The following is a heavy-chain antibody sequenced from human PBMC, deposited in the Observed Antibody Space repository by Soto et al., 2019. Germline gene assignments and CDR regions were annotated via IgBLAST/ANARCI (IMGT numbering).Heavy chain of an antibody. Sequence: SETLSLTCTVSGGSISSSTHDWGWIRQPPGKGLEWIGSIYYSGTTYYNPSLKSRITISIDTSKNQFALNLGSVTAADTAVYYCARSSNWDFDYWGQGTLVTAPQ. CDR2: IYYSGTT. D-gene: IGHD6-13*01. V-gene: IGHV4-39*01. CDR3: ARSSNWDFDY. J-gene: IGHJ4*02. CDR1: GGSISSSTHD.